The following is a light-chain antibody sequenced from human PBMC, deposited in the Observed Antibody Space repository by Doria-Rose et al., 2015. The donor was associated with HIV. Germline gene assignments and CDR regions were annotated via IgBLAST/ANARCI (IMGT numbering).Light chain of an antibody. CDR2: DGS. CDR3: HQYGTSWT. V-gene: IGKV3-20*01. J-gene: IGKJ1*01. CDR1: QSFSSTY. Sequence: EIVMTQSPGTLSLSPGERATLSCRASQSFSSTYFAWYQQKPGQAPSLLIYDGSTRATGISDRFSASGSETDFTLTINRLEPEDFALYYCHQYGTSWTFGQGTKVEI.